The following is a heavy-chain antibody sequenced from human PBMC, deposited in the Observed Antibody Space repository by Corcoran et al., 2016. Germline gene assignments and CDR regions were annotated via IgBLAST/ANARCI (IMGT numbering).Heavy chain of an antibody. CDR2: VNSDGSTT. D-gene: IGHD3-22*01. Sequence: EVQLVESGGGLVHPGGSLRLSCAASGFTFSSYWMYWVRQVPGQGLVWVSRVNSDGSTTSYADSVKGRFTISRDNAKSTLYLQMNSLRAEDTAVYYCARGPYSYDSTAYYSVWGQGTMVGVSS. CDR1: GFTFSSYW. CDR3: ARGPYSYDSTAYYSV. V-gene: IGHV3-74*01. J-gene: IGHJ3*01.